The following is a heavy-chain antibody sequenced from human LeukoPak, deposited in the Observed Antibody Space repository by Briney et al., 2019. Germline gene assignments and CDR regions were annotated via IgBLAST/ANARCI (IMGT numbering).Heavy chain of an antibody. CDR1: GGSISSYY. V-gene: IGHV4-59*01. CDR2: IYYSGST. CDR3: ARAGPVGISAGTRFDY. J-gene: IGHJ4*02. Sequence: SETLSLTCTVSGGSISSYYWSWIRQPPGKGLEWIGYIYYSGSTNYNPSLKSRVTISVDTSKNQFSLKLSSVTAADTAVYYCARAGPVGISAGTRFDYWGQGTLVTVSS. D-gene: IGHD2-8*01.